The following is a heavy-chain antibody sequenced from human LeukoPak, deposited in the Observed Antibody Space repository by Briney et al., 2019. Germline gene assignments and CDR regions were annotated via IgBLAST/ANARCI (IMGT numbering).Heavy chain of an antibody. CDR1: GYTFTSYG. Sequence: EASVKVSCKASGYTFTSYGISWVRQAPGQGLEWMGWISAYNGNTNYAQKLQGRVTMTTDTSTCTAYMELRSLRSDDTAVYYCARALATVTTFLYWGQGTLVTVSS. CDR2: ISAYNGNT. CDR3: ARALATVTTFLY. V-gene: IGHV1-18*01. D-gene: IGHD4-17*01. J-gene: IGHJ4*02.